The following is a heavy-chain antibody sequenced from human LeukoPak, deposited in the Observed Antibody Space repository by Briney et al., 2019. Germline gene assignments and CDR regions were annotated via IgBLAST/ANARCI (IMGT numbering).Heavy chain of an antibody. Sequence: SGPTLVKPTQTLTLTCTFSGFSLSTSGVGVGWIRQPPGKALEWLALIYWDDDKRYSPSLKSRLAITKDTSKNQVVLTMTNMDPVDTATYYCARIRSDYGSGSYPDYWGQGTLVTVSS. D-gene: IGHD3-10*01. CDR3: ARIRSDYGSGSYPDY. V-gene: IGHV2-5*02. J-gene: IGHJ4*02. CDR1: GFSLSTSGVG. CDR2: IYWDDDK.